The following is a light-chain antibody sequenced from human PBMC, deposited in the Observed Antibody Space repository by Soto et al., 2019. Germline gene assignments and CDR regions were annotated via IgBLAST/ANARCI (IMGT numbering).Light chain of an antibody. CDR3: QQSDSTPLT. CDR1: QSISSY. CDR2: AAS. V-gene: IGKV1-39*01. Sequence: DIQMTQSPSSLSASVGDRVTITCRARQSISSYLNWYQQKPGKAPKLLSYAASSLQSGVPSRFSGRGSGTDFTLTISSLQPEDFATYYCQQSDSTPLTFGGGTKVQIK. J-gene: IGKJ4*01.